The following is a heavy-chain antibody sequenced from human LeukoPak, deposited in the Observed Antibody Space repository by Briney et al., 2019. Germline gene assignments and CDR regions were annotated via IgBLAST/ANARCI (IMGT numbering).Heavy chain of an antibody. CDR3: ARGGMIAAAAGY. CDR1: GGTFSSYA. V-gene: IGHV1-69*13. CDR2: IIPIFGTA. Sequence: GASVKVSCKASGGTFSSYAISWVRQAPGQGLEWMGGIIPIFGTANYAQKFQGRVTITADESTSTAYMELSSLRSGDTAVYYCARGGMIAAAAGYWGQGTLVTVSS. D-gene: IGHD6-13*01. J-gene: IGHJ4*02.